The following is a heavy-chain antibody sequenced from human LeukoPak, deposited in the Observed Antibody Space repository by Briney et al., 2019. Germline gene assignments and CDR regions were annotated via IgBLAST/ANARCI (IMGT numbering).Heavy chain of an antibody. J-gene: IGHJ5*02. Sequence: SSETLSLTCSVSGGSMSDSITWGWVRQPPGKGLEWLANIHDDGRTAPNPSLRSRLTISQDRSKNQFSLKVSSVTAADTAFYYCAKVLTAAGLDLWGQGILATVSS. D-gene: IGHD6-25*01. CDR1: GGSMSDSIT. CDR3: AKVLTAAGLDL. V-gene: IGHV4/OR15-8*01. CDR2: IHDDGRT.